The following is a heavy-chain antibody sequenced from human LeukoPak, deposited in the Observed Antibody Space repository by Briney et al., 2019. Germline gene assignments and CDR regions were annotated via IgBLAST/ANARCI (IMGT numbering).Heavy chain of an antibody. CDR1: GFTFSSYE. J-gene: IGHJ4*02. Sequence: TGGSLRLSCAASGFTFSSYEMNWVRQAPGKGLEWVSYISSRGSTIYYADSVEGRFTISRDNAKNSLYLQMNSLRAEDTAVYYCARDKQYSGSYGSFDYWGQGTLVTVSS. CDR2: ISSRGSTI. CDR3: ARDKQYSGSYGSFDY. V-gene: IGHV3-48*03. D-gene: IGHD1-26*01.